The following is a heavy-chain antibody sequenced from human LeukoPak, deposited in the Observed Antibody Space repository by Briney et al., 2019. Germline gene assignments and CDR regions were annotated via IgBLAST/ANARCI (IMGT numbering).Heavy chain of an antibody. CDR1: GDSVSSNTAA. V-gene: IGHV6-1*01. D-gene: IGHD5-12*01. CDR2: TYYRSKSYN. Sequence: SQTLSLTCAISGDSVSSNTAAWNWIRQFPSRGLEWLGRTYYRSKSYNDYALSVKSRITINPDTSKNQFSLQLNSVTPEDTAVYYCAREGNGYGLFDYWGQGTLVTVSS. J-gene: IGHJ4*02. CDR3: AREGNGYGLFDY.